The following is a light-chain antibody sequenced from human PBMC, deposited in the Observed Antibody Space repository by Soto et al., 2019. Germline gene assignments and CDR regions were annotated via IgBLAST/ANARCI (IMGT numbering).Light chain of an antibody. Sequence: QSVLTQPPSASGTPGQRVTISCSGSNSNIGSNYVYWYQQLPGTAPKLLIYRNNQRPSGVPDRFSGSKSGNTASLTVSGLQAEDEADYYCSSYAGSNNFFYVFGTGTKVTVL. CDR3: SSYAGSNNFFYV. CDR2: RNN. V-gene: IGLV1-47*01. CDR1: NSNIGSNY. J-gene: IGLJ1*01.